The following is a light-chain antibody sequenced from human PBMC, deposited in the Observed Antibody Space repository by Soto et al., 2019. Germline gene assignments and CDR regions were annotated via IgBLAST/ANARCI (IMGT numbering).Light chain of an antibody. CDR3: SSYTSSNTLV. CDR1: SSDVGGYNY. Sequence: QSALTQPASVSGSPGQSITISCTGTSSDVGGYNYVSWYQHLPGKAPKLMIYEVSNRPSGLSNRFSGSKSGNTASLTISGLQAEDEADYYCSSYTSSNTLVFGGGTKLTVL. CDR2: EVS. J-gene: IGLJ2*01. V-gene: IGLV2-14*01.